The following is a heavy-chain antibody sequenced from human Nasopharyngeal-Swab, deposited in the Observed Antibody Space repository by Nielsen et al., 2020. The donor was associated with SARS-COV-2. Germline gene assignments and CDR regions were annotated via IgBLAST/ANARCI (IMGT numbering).Heavy chain of an antibody. D-gene: IGHD5-18*01. CDR2: ISGSGGST. CDR3: AKGGGYSYYYGMDV. V-gene: IGHV3-23*01. Sequence: GESLKISCAAPGFTFSSYAMSWVRQAPGKGLEWVSAISGSGGSTYYAGSVKGRFTISRDNSKNTLYLQMNSLRAEDTAVYYCAKGGGYSYYYGMDVWGQGTTVTVSS. CDR1: GFTFSSYA. J-gene: IGHJ6*02.